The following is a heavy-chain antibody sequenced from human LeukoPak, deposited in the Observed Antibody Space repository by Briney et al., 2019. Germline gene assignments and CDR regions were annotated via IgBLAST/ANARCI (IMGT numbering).Heavy chain of an antibody. V-gene: IGHV3-33*05. D-gene: IGHD3-16*01. J-gene: IGHJ4*02. CDR2: VSYDGTDK. CDR1: VFTFTNYG. CDR3: AGDPSLRETLDY. Sequence: PGRSLRLSCAASVFTFTNYGMHWVRQAPGKGLEGVAIVSYDGTDKYYADYVKGRFTISRDNSKSTLFLQMNSLRVEDTAVYYCAGDPSLRETLDYWGQGTLVTVSS.